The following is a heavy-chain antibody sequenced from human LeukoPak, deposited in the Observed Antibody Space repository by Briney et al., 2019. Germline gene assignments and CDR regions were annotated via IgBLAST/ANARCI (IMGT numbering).Heavy chain of an antibody. CDR1: RFTVATNH. V-gene: IGHV3-66*01. CDR2: IYNGDNT. CDR3: ARASRWLAFDT. D-gene: IGHD6-19*01. J-gene: IGHJ4*02. Sequence: GGYLRFSCAAYRFTVATNHMNWVRQGPGNGLEGVSVIYNGDNTAYADSVKGRFTVSRDNSKNTLYLQMHSLRAEDTAVYFCARASRWLAFDTWGQGTLVTVSS.